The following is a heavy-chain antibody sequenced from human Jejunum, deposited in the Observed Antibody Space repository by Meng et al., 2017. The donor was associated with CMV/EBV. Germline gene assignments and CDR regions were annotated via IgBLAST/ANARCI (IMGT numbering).Heavy chain of an antibody. CDR3: VRDNRGGNWQ. Sequence: CAGSEFTFSNYNLPWVRQAPGTGLEWVSSLTPTGTSVYYADSMRGRFTISRDNAKNSVYLQLNSLRVEDTAMFYCVRDNRGGNWQWGQGTLVTVSS. V-gene: IGHV3-21*01. D-gene: IGHD1-1*01. CDR2: LTPTGTSV. J-gene: IGHJ1*01. CDR1: EFTFSNYN.